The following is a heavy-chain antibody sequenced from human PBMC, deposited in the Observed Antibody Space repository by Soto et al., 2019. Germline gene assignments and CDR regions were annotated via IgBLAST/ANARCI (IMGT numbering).Heavy chain of an antibody. CDR1: GFSLSTSGVG. Sequence: SGPTLVNPTQTLTLTCTFSGFSLSTSGVGVGWIRQPPGKALEWLALIYWNDDKRYSPSLKSRLTITKDTSKNQVVLTMTNMEPVDTATYYCARGGIAARRVWQQLASCWFDPWGQGTLVTVSS. D-gene: IGHD6-6*01. CDR2: IYWNDDK. J-gene: IGHJ5*02. CDR3: ARGGIAARRVWQQLASCWFDP. V-gene: IGHV2-5*01.